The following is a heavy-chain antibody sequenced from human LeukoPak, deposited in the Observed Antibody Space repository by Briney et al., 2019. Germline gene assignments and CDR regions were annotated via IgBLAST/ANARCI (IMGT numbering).Heavy chain of an antibody. V-gene: IGHV3-66*02. CDR3: ARDKYYYDSSGYHHYFDY. CDR1: GFTVSSNY. J-gene: IGHJ4*02. CDR2: IYSGGST. D-gene: IGHD3-22*01. Sequence: GGSLRLSCAASGFTVSSNYMSWVRQAPGKGLEWVSVIYSGGSTYYADSVKGRFTISRDNSKNTLYLQMSSLRAEDTAVYYCARDKYYYDSSGYHHYFDYWGQGTLVTVSS.